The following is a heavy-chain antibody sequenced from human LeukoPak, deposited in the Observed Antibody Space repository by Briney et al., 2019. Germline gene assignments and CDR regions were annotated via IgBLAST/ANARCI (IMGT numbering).Heavy chain of an antibody. CDR3: ARHLWFGESNYFDC. J-gene: IGHJ4*02. CDR2: IYYSGST. V-gene: IGHV4-39*01. CDR1: GGSISSSSYY. Sequence: PSETLSLTCTVSGGSISSSSYYWGWIRQPPGKGLEWIGSIYYSGSTYYNPSLKSRVTISVDTSKNQFSLKLSSVTAADTAVYYCARHLWFGESNYFDCWGQGTLVTVSS. D-gene: IGHD3-10*01.